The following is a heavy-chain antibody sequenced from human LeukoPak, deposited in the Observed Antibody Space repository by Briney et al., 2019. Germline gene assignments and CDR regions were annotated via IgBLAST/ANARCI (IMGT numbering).Heavy chain of an antibody. J-gene: IGHJ4*02. V-gene: IGHV4-30-4*01. D-gene: IGHD2-2*01. CDR3: ARLVEYQLPFDY. Sequence: SETLSLTCTVSGGSISSGDYYWSWIRQPPGKGLEWIGYIYYSGSTYYNPSLKSRVTISVDTSKNQFSLKPSSVTAADTAVYYCARLVEYQLPFDYWGQGTLVTVSS. CDR1: GGSISSGDYY. CDR2: IYYSGST.